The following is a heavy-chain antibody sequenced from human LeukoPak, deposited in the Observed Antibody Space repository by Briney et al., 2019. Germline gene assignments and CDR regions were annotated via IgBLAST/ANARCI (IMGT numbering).Heavy chain of an antibody. Sequence: PGGSLRLSCAASGFTFSDYYMNWIRQAPGKGLESVSYISSSSSYTDYADSVKGRFTISRDNAKNSLYLQMDNLRAEDTAVYYCARDGYCSGGSCYPYSWGQGTLVTVSS. CDR2: ISSSSSYT. CDR3: ARDGYCSGGSCYPYS. D-gene: IGHD2-15*01. J-gene: IGHJ4*02. V-gene: IGHV3-11*06. CDR1: GFTFSDYY.